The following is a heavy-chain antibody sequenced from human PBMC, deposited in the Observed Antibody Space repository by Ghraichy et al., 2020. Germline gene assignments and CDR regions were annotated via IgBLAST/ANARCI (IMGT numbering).Heavy chain of an antibody. CDR1: GFSLTTSGVG. V-gene: IGHV2-5*01. CDR2: IYWNDDK. CDR3: AHNLPYDSLTGYYGPGYFDY. D-gene: IGHD3-9*01. Sequence: SGPTLVKPTQTLTLTCTLSGFSLTTSGVGVGWIRQPPGKALEWLALIYWNDDKRYSPSLKSRLTITKDTSKNQVVLTMTNIDPVDTATYYCAHNLPYDSLTGYYGPGYFDYWGQGTLVTVSS. J-gene: IGHJ4*02.